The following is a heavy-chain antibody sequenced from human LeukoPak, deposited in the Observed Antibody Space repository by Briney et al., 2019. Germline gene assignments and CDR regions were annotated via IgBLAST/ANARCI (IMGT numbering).Heavy chain of an antibody. CDR1: GYTFTSYY. CDR3: ARVAPRVYYGSGSYYNGFDY. Sequence: ASVKVSCKASGYTFTSYYMHWVRQAPGQGLEWMGIINPSGGSTSYAQKFQGRVTMTRDTSTSTVYMELSSLRSEDTAVYYCARVAPRVYYGSGSYYNGFDYWGQGTLVTVSS. CDR2: INPSGGST. D-gene: IGHD3-10*01. V-gene: IGHV1-46*03. J-gene: IGHJ4*02.